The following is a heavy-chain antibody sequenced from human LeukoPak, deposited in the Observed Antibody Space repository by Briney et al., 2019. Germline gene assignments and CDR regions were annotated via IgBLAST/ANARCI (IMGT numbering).Heavy chain of an antibody. CDR2: MNPNRGNT. CDR1: GYTFTSYD. Sequence: ASVKVSCKASGYTFTSYDINWVRQATGQGLEWMGWMNPNRGNTDYAQKVQGRVTMTRNTSISTAYMELSSLRSEDTAVYYCARVWYYDILTGSAGDAFDIWGQGTMVTVSS. J-gene: IGHJ3*02. V-gene: IGHV1-8*01. CDR3: ARVWYYDILTGSAGDAFDI. D-gene: IGHD3-9*01.